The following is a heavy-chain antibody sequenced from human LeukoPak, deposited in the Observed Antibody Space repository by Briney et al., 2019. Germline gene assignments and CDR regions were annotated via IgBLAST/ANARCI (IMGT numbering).Heavy chain of an antibody. V-gene: IGHV3-33*01. D-gene: IGHD2/OR15-2a*01. CDR1: GFTFSSYD. CDR2: MWSDGSNK. CDR3: ARNSALDY. Sequence: QAGGSVRLSCASSGFTFSSYDMQWVPQAPGRGREGVAVMWSDGSNKYHADSVKGRFTISRDNSKNTLYLQMNSLRAEDTAVYYCARNSALDYWGQGTLVTVSS. J-gene: IGHJ4*02.